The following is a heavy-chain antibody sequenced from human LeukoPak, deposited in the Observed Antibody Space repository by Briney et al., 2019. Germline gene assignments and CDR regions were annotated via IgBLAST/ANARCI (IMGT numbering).Heavy chain of an antibody. V-gene: IGHV3-23*01. J-gene: IGHJ3*02. CDR3: AKDIVVVPAAEPGAFDI. Sequence: PGGSLRLSCAASGFTFSSYAMSWVRQAPGKGLEWVSAISGSGGSTYYADSVKGRFTISRDNSKNTLYLQMNSLRAEDTAVYYCAKDIVVVPAAEPGAFDIWGQGTMVTVSS. CDR2: ISGSGGST. D-gene: IGHD2-2*01. CDR1: GFTFSSYA.